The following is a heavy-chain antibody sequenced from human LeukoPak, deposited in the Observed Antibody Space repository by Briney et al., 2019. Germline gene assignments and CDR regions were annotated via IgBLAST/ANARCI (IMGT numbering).Heavy chain of an antibody. CDR1: GFTFSSYE. CDR3: ARVGALSSSWLLY. J-gene: IGHJ4*02. D-gene: IGHD6-13*01. CDR2: ISSGAATI. V-gene: IGHV3-48*03. Sequence: PGGSLRLSCSASGFTFSSYEMNWVRQAPGKGLEWVSSISSGAATIYYTDSVQGRFTISRDNAKNSLFLQMNSLRAEDTAVYYCARVGALSSSWLLYWGQGTLVTVSS.